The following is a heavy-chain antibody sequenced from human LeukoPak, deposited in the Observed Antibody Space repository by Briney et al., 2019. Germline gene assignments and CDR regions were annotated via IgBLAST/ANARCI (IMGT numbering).Heavy chain of an antibody. CDR1: GYTFTSYY. CDR3: ARDHPSYWFDP. J-gene: IGHJ5*02. Sequence: ASVKVSCKASGYTFTSYYMHWVRQAPGQGLEWMGIIDPSGGSTSYAQKFQGRVTMTRDTSTSTVYMELSSLRSEDTAAYYCARDHPSYWFDPWGQGTLVTVSS. V-gene: IGHV1-46*01. CDR2: IDPSGGST.